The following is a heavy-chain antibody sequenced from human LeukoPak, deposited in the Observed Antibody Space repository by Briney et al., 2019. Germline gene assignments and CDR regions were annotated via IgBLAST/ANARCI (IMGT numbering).Heavy chain of an antibody. CDR1: GGSLSGYY. CDR3: ARPHSTFFDQEAAYYFDY. Sequence: SETLSLTCAVYGGSLSGYYWSWIRQPPGKGLEWIGEINHSGSTNYNPSLKSRVTISVDTSKNHFSLKLTSVTAADTAVYYCARPHSTFFDQEAAYYFDYWGQGTLVTVSS. D-gene: IGHD3-9*01. J-gene: IGHJ4*02. V-gene: IGHV4-34*01. CDR2: INHSGST.